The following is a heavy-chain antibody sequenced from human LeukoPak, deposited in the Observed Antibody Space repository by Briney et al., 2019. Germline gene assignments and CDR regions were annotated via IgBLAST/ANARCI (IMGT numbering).Heavy chain of an antibody. Sequence: GGSLRLSCAASGFTFSSYSMNWVRQAPGKGLEWVSSISSSSSYIYYADSVKGRFTISRDNAKNSLYLQMNSLRAEDTAVYYCARGKYGGYFIDYWGQGTLVTVSS. CDR3: ARGKYGGYFIDY. J-gene: IGHJ4*02. D-gene: IGHD5-12*01. CDR2: ISSSSSYI. V-gene: IGHV3-21*01. CDR1: GFTFSSYS.